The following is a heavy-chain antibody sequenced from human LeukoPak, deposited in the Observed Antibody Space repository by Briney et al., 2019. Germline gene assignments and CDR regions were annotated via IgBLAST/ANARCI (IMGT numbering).Heavy chain of an antibody. CDR1: GGTFSSYA. D-gene: IGHD3-10*02. CDR2: VIPIFGTA. Sequence: ASVKVSCKASGGTFSSYAISWVRQAPGQGLEGMGGVIPIFGTANYAQKFQGRVTITADESTSTAYMELSSLRSEDTAVYYCARGPLLGLVGATIDYWGQGTLVTVSS. CDR3: ARGPLLGLVGATIDY. J-gene: IGHJ4*02. V-gene: IGHV1-69*13.